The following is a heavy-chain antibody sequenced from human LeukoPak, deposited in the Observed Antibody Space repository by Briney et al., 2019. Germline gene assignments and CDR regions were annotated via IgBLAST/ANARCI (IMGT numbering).Heavy chain of an antibody. D-gene: IGHD4-17*01. J-gene: IGHJ5*02. CDR2: IYPGDSDT. Sequence: GESLKISCKGSGYSFTDYWIGWVRQVPGKGLEWMGIIYPGDSDTRYSPSFQGQVTISADKSINTAYPQWNSLKASDTAMYYCARHLKIGGDYRINWFDPWGQGTLVTVSS. CDR3: ARHLKIGGDYRINWFDP. CDR1: GYSFTDYW. V-gene: IGHV5-51*01.